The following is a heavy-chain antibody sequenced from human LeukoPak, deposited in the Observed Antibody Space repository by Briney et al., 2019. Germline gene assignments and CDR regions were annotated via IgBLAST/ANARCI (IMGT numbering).Heavy chain of an antibody. Sequence: SETLSLTCAVYGGSFSGYYWSWIRQPPGKGLEWIGEINHSGSSNYNPSLKSRVTISVDTSKNQFSLKLSSVTAADTAVYYCARAPGYCSGGSCYRTEHFQHWGQGTLVTVSS. D-gene: IGHD2-15*01. J-gene: IGHJ1*01. CDR3: ARAPGYCSGGSCYRTEHFQH. CDR1: GGSFSGYY. V-gene: IGHV4-34*01. CDR2: INHSGSS.